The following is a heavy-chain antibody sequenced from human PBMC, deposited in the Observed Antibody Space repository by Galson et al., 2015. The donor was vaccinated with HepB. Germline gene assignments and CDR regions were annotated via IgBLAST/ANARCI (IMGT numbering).Heavy chain of an antibody. V-gene: IGHV3-23*01. CDR1: GFTFSSYA. J-gene: IGHJ4*02. Sequence: SLRLSCAASGFTFSSYAMSWVRQAPGRGLEWVSTISASGDSTYYADSVKGQFTISRDNSKNTLYLQMDSLRAEDTAVYYCTTVMTTWLATVTTFISDYWGQGTLVTVSS. CDR3: TTVMTTWLATVTTFISDY. D-gene: IGHD4-17*01. CDR2: ISASGDST.